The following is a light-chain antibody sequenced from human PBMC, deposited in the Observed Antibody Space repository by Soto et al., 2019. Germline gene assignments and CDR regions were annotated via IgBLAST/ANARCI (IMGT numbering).Light chain of an antibody. CDR1: SSDVGGYNY. CDR2: DVS. CDR3: SSYTTSNTRQIV. V-gene: IGLV2-14*03. Sequence: QSVLTQPASVSGSPGQSITISCTGTSSDVGGYNYVSWYQHHPGKAPKLMIYDVSNRPSGVSNRFSGSKSGNTGSLTISGLQPEDEADYYCSSYTTSNTRQIVLGTGTKVTVL. J-gene: IGLJ1*01.